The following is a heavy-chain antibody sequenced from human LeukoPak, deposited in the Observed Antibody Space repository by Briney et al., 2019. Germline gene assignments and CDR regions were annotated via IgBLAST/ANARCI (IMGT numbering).Heavy chain of an antibody. J-gene: IGHJ4*02. Sequence: SVKVSCKASGGTFSSYAISWVRQAPGQGLEWMGRIIPILGIANYAQKFQGRVTITADKSTSTAYMELSSLRSEDTAVYYCAREIPGQQLVHTLDYWGQGTLVTVSS. D-gene: IGHD6-13*01. CDR1: GGTFSSYA. CDR3: AREIPGQQLVHTLDY. V-gene: IGHV1-69*04. CDR2: IIPILGIA.